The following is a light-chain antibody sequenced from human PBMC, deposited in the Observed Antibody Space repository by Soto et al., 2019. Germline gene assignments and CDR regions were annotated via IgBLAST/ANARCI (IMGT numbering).Light chain of an antibody. J-gene: IGKJ1*01. CDR1: QNIRGNE. V-gene: IGKV3-20*01. CDR3: QDYGTSAPWT. CDR2: RGS. Sequence: VLTQSPGTLSLSPGERATLSCRASQNIRGNELAWYQQKPGQAPRRLIYRGSSRATGIPDRFSGRGSGTDFTLAISRLEPEDFAVYYCQDYGTSAPWTFGQGTQVEIK.